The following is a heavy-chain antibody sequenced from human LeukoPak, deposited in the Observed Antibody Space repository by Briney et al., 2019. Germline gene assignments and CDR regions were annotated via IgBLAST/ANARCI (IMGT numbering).Heavy chain of an antibody. D-gene: IGHD1-26*01. CDR1: GFTFNVFH. J-gene: IGHJ4*02. V-gene: IGHV3-21*01. Sequence: GGSLRLSCAASGFTFNVFHMNWVRQAPGKGLEWISSITSSGTYITYADSIQGRFTISRDNAKNSLYLQMNSLRVDYTALYYCARASGGWDLDYWGQGTLVIVSS. CDR3: ARASGGWDLDY. CDR2: ITSSGTYI.